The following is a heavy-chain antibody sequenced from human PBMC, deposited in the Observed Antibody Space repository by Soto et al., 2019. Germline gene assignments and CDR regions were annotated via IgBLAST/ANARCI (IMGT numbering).Heavy chain of an antibody. CDR3: SRDQTGITTAGGGPIDY. CDR1: GFTFSRYA. V-gene: IGHV3-30-3*01. D-gene: IGHD6-13*01. J-gene: IGHJ4*02. CDR2: ISYDGSNK. Sequence: QVQLVESGGGVVQPGRSLRLSCAASGFTFSRYAMHWVRQAPGKGLECVAVISYDGSNKYYADSVKGRFTISRDNSKNTLYRQMHSLRAEDTAVFYCSRDQTGITTAGGGPIDYWGLGSLVTVSS.